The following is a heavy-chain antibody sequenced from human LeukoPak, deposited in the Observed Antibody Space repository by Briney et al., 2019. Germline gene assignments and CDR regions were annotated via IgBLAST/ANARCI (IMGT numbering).Heavy chain of an antibody. V-gene: IGHV3-11*01. Sequence: SPGGSLRLSCAASGFSFSDFYMSWLRQAPGMGLEWISYIGTRSNPIYYADSVKGRFTISRDDAKNSLYLQMNSLRDEDTAVYFCAREARGSGRDFDYWGQGILVTVSS. CDR3: AREARGSGRDFDY. CDR1: GFSFSDFY. CDR2: IGTRSNPI. J-gene: IGHJ4*02. D-gene: IGHD1-26*01.